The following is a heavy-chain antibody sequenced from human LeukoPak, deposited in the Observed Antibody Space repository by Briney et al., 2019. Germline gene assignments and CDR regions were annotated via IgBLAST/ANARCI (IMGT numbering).Heavy chain of an antibody. D-gene: IGHD6-13*01. CDR1: GGSISSYY. V-gene: IGHV4-59*12. Sequence: SETLSLTCTVSGGSISSYYWSWIRQPPGKGLEWIGYIHYSGGITYYNPSLKSRVTISVDTSKNQFSLKLSSVTAADTAVYYCARGGEQQLATDYWGQGTLVTVSS. CDR2: IHYSGGIT. CDR3: ARGGEQQLATDY. J-gene: IGHJ4*02.